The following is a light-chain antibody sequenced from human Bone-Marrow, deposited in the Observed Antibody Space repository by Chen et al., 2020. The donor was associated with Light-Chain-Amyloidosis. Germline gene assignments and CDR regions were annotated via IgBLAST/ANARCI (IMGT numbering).Light chain of an antibody. Sequence: SYVLTQPSSVSVAPGQTATIACGGNNIGSTSVHWYQQTPGQAPLLVVYDDSDRSSGIPERLSCSNSGKTATLAISSVEAVDETDYYCQVWDRSSDRPVFGGGTKLTVL. V-gene: IGLV3-21*02. CDR2: DDS. CDR3: QVWDRSSDRPV. CDR1: NIGSTS. J-gene: IGLJ3*02.